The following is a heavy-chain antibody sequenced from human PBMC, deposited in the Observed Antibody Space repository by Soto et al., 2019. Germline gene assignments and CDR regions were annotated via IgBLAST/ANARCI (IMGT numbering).Heavy chain of an antibody. CDR3: ARSYYDAGAYRFFED. CDR2: ISGGSAYI. CDR1: GFIFSSYY. J-gene: IGHJ4*02. Sequence: YLRLSWVGPGFIFSSYYMNWVRQAPGKGLEWVSSISGGSAYIYYADSVKGRFTISRDNAKNSLYLQMNNLSAEDTAVYFCARSYYDAGAYRFFEDWGQGTQVTVSS. V-gene: IGHV3-21*01. D-gene: IGHD3-10*01.